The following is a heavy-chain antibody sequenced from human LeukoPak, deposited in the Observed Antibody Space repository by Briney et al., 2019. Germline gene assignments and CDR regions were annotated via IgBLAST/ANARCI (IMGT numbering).Heavy chain of an antibody. V-gene: IGHV3-30*02. CDR2: IRYDGNDK. CDR3: ASGPGYCSSTSCYAATGY. D-gene: IGHD2-2*03. Sequence: GGSLRLSCAASGFTLSDYGMHWVRQTPGKGLECVAFIRYDGNDKYFADSVKGRFTVSRDNAKNSLYLQMNSLRAEDTAVYYCASGPGYCSSTSCYAATGYWGQGTLVTVSS. J-gene: IGHJ4*02. CDR1: GFTLSDYG.